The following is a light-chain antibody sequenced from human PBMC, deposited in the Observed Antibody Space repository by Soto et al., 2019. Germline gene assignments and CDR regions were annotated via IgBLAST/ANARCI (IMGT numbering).Light chain of an antibody. V-gene: IGLV2-14*01. Sequence: QSVLTQPASVSGSSGQSITISCTGTSSDVGGYNYVSWYQQHPGKAPKPMIYDVSNRPSGVSNRFSGSKSGNTASLTISGLQAEDEADYYCSSYTSSSTYVFGTGTKVNVL. CDR2: DVS. J-gene: IGLJ1*01. CDR3: SSYTSSSTYV. CDR1: SSDVGGYNY.